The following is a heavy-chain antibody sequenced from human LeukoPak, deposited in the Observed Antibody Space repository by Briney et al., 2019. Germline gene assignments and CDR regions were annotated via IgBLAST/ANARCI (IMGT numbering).Heavy chain of an antibody. V-gene: IGHV4-30-4*01. CDR3: ARESYGSGSYYHVNYFDY. J-gene: IGHJ4*02. Sequence: SETLSLTCTVSGGSISNGDYYWSWIRQPPGKGLEWIGYIYYSGSTYYNPSLKSRVTISVDTSKNQFSLKLSSVTAADTAVYYCARESYGSGSYYHVNYFDYWGQGTLVTVSS. D-gene: IGHD3-10*01. CDR1: GGSISNGDYY. CDR2: IYYSGST.